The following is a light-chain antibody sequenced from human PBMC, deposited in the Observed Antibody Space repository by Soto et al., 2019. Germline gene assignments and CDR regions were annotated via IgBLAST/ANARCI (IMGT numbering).Light chain of an antibody. CDR1: SSNIGSNT. CDR2: NTN. Sequence: QSALTQPPSASGTPGQMVTISCSGSSSNIGSNTVSWYQRFPGTAPKLLIYNTNQRPSGVPDRFSGSKSGTSASLAISGLQSEDEADYYCAAWDDSLIGFYVFGTGTKVTVL. CDR3: AAWDDSLIGFYV. V-gene: IGLV1-44*01. J-gene: IGLJ1*01.